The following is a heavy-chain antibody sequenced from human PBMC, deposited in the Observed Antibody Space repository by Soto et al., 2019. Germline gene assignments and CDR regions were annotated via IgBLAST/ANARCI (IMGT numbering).Heavy chain of an antibody. CDR3: AKRAGYSSGWLDY. Sequence: EVQLLESGGGLVQPGGSLRLSCTASGFTFSSYAMSWVRQVPGKGLEWVSTISGSGGSTYYTDSVKGRFTISRDNSKNTLYLQMNSLRVEDTAVYYWAKRAGYSSGWLDYWGQGTLVTVSS. CDR1: GFTFSSYA. D-gene: IGHD2-15*01. CDR2: ISGSGGST. J-gene: IGHJ4*02. V-gene: IGHV3-23*01.